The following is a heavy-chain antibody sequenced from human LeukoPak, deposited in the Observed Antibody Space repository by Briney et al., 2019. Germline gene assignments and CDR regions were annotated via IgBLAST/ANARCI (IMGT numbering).Heavy chain of an antibody. J-gene: IGHJ4*02. CDR2: ISDSGGTA. V-gene: IGHV3-23*01. D-gene: IGHD3-10*01. CDR3: AKHYYGSRTYPDY. CDR1: GFTFSNYG. Sequence: GESLKISCAASGFTFSNYGMSWVRQAPGKGLEWLSVISDSGGTAFYADSVKGRFTISRDNSKNTLYLQMNNLRAEDTAVYYCAKHYYGSRTYPDYWGQGTLVTVSS.